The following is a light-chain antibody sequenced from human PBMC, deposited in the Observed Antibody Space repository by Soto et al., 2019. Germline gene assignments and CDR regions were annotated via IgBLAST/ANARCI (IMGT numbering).Light chain of an antibody. Sequence: QSVLTQPPSVSGAPGQRVTISFTVSSSNIGAGYDVHWYQQLPGTAPKLLSYANSNRPSGVPDRLSGSKSGTSASLAITGLQAEVEANYSATTYNYTLTLQVF. J-gene: IGLJ1*01. CDR2: ANS. V-gene: IGLV1-40*01. CDR3: TTYNYTLTLQV. CDR1: SSNIGAGYD.